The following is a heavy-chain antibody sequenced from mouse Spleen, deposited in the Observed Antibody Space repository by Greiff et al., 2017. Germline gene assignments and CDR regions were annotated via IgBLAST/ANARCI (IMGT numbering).Heavy chain of an antibody. CDR1: GYTFTSYW. CDR2: INPSSGYT. Sequence: QVHVKQSGAELAKPGASVKLSCKASGYTFTSYWMHWVKQRPGQGLEWIGYINPSSGYTKYNQKFKDKATLTADKSSSTAYMQLSSLTYEDSAVYYCARSFDGYYFAYWGQGTLVTVSA. CDR3: ARSFDGYYFAY. D-gene: IGHD2-3*01. J-gene: IGHJ3*01. V-gene: IGHV1-7*01.